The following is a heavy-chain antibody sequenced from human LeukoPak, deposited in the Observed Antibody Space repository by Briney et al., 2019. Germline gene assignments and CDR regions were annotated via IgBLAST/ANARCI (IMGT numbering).Heavy chain of an antibody. CDR2: IYYSVST. CDR1: GASISSTNNF. CDR3: ASRVLLWFGERDY. Sequence: SETLSLTCTVSGASISSTNNFWGWIRQTPGKGLEWIATIYYSVSTYYNPSLKSRVTISVDTSKNQFSLKLSSVTAADTAVYYCASRVLLWFGERDYWGQGTMVTVSS. J-gene: IGHJ4*02. D-gene: IGHD3-10*01. V-gene: IGHV4-39*01.